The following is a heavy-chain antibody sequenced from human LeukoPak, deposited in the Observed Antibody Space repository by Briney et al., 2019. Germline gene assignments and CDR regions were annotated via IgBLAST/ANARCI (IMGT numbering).Heavy chain of an antibody. D-gene: IGHD3-22*01. V-gene: IGHV1-69*04. CDR3: ARGATYYYDSSGYSIDY. CDR1: GGTFSSYA. J-gene: IGHJ4*02. CDR2: IIPILGIA. Sequence: SVKVSCKASGGTFSSYAISWVRQAPGQGLEWMGRIIPILGIANYAQKFQGRVAITADKSTSTAYMELSSLRSEDTAVYYCARGATYYYDSSGYSIDYWGQGTLVTVSS.